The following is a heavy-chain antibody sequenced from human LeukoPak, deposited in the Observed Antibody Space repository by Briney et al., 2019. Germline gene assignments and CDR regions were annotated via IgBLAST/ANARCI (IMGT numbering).Heavy chain of an antibody. J-gene: IGHJ5*02. CDR3: ARDQRSESYYPWGWFDP. D-gene: IGHD1-26*01. CDR2: IYSDGST. V-gene: IGHV3-66*02. Sequence: GGSLRLSCAASGFTVSTNYLSWVRQAPGKGLEWVSVIYSDGSTYYTDSVKGRFTISRDNSKNTLYLQMNSLRPEDTAVYYCARDQRSESYYPWGWFDPWGQGTLVTVSS. CDR1: GFTVSTNY.